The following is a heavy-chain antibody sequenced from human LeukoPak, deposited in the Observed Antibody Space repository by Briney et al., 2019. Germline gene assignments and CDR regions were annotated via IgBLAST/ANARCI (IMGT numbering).Heavy chain of an antibody. Sequence: SETLSLTCDVSGGSVDSTNWWNWVRQPPGKGLEWIGEIHHDGRINYNPSLKSRVTLSVDKSKNQFSLRLNSVTAADTAMYYCARFAYCGGHCWYYFDYWGQGALVTVSS. CDR1: GGSVDSTNW. CDR2: IHHDGRI. J-gene: IGHJ4*02. D-gene: IGHD2-21*02. V-gene: IGHV4/OR15-8*01. CDR3: ARFAYCGGHCWYYFDY.